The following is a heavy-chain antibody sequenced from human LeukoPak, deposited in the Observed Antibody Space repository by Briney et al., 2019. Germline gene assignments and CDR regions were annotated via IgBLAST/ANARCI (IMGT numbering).Heavy chain of an antibody. J-gene: IGHJ6*02. CDR3: ASAVVGATDYYYYGMDV. V-gene: IGHV1-69*13. D-gene: IGHD1-26*01. CDR1: GYTFSRYG. Sequence: GASVKVSCKASGYTFSRYGMHWVRQAPGQGLEWMGGIIPIFGTANYAQKFQGRVTITADESTSTAYMELSSLRSEDTAVYYCASAVVGATDYYYYGMDVWGQGTTVTVSS. CDR2: IIPIFGTA.